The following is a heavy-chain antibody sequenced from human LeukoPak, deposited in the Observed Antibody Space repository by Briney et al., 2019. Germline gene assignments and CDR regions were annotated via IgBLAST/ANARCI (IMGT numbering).Heavy chain of an antibody. D-gene: IGHD1-26*01. Sequence: SETLSLTCTVSGGSISSYYWSWIRQPPGKGLEWIGYIYYSGSTNYNPSLKSRVTISVDTSKNQFSLKLSSVTAADTAVYYCARARLKWELPDAFDIWGQGTMVTVSS. CDR2: IYYSGST. V-gene: IGHV4-59*01. CDR1: GGSISSYY. J-gene: IGHJ3*02. CDR3: ARARLKWELPDAFDI.